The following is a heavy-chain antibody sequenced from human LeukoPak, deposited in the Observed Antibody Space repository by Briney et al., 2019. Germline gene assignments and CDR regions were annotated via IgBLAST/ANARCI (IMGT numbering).Heavy chain of an antibody. CDR1: GFTFNSYT. CDR3: ARDSERRDGFSLYFFDY. V-gene: IGHV3-21*01. D-gene: IGHD5-24*01. Sequence: GGSLRLSCTASGFTFNSYTMNWVRQAPGKGLEWGSSFCSGSTYRYYADSVKGRFTISRDNAENSLFLQMDSLRAEDTALYYCARDSERRDGFSLYFFDYWGRGTPVTVSS. CDR2: FCSGSTYR. J-gene: IGHJ4*02.